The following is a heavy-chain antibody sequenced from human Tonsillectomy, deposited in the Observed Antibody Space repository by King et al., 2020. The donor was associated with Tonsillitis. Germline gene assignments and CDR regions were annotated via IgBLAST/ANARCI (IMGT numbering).Heavy chain of an antibody. CDR2: IYYSGST. V-gene: IGHV4-39*01. D-gene: IGHD2-8*01. Sequence: LQLQESGPGLVKPSETLSLTCTVSGGSISSSSYYWGWIRQPPGKGLEWIGSIYYSGSTYYNPSLKSRVTISVDTSKNQFSLKLSSVTAADTAVYYCAKHVYPNSPPRLNAFDIWGQGTMGTVSS. CDR1: GGSISSSSYY. J-gene: IGHJ3*02. CDR3: AKHVYPNSPPRLNAFDI.